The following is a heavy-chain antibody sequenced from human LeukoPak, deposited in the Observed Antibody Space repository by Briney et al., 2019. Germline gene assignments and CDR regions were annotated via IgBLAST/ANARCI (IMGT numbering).Heavy chain of an antibody. CDR2: INHSGST. D-gene: IGHD2-2*01. V-gene: IGHV4-34*01. J-gene: IGHJ4*02. CDR3: ARGGLGYCSSTSCYPNFDY. CDR1: GGSFSGYY. Sequence: SETLSLTCAVYGGSFSGYYWSWIRQPPGKGLEWIGEINHSGSTNYNPSLKSRVTISVDTSKNQFSLKLSSVTAADTAVYYCARGGLGYCSSTSCYPNFDYWGQGTLVAVSS.